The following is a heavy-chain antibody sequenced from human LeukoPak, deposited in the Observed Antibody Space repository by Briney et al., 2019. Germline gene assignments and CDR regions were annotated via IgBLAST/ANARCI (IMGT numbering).Heavy chain of an antibody. V-gene: IGHV4-34*01. CDR2: INHSGST. CDR3: ARAWGSGGSYLVDY. J-gene: IGHJ4*02. CDR1: GGSFSGYY. Sequence: SETLSLTCAVYGGSFSGYYWSWIRQPPGKGLEWIGEINHSGSTNYNPSLKSRVTISVDTSRNQFSLKLTSVTAADTAVYYCARAWGSGGSYLVDYWGQGTLVTVSS. D-gene: IGHD2-15*01.